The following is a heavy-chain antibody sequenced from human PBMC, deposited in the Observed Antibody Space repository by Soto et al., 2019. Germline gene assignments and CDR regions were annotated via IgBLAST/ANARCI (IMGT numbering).Heavy chain of an antibody. CDR2: INHSGST. CDR1: SGSFSGYY. V-gene: IGHV4-34*01. D-gene: IGHD3-10*01. Sequence: LSLTCAVYSGSFSGYYWSWIRQPPGKGLEWIGEINHSGSTNYNPSLKSRVTISVDTSKNQFSLKLSSVTAADTAVYYCARGRITMVRGAPSYWGQGTLVTVSS. J-gene: IGHJ4*02. CDR3: ARGRITMVRGAPSY.